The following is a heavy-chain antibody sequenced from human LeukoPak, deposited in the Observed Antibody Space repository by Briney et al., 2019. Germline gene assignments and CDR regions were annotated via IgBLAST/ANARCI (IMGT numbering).Heavy chain of an antibody. D-gene: IGHD3-3*01. CDR3: ARDTHQRYYDFWSGLDNWFDP. V-gene: IGHV1-18*01. CDR1: GYTFTSYG. CDR2: ISAYNGNT. Sequence: ASVKVSCKASGYTFTSYGISWVRQAPGQGLKWMGWISAYNGNTNYAQKLQGRVTMTTDTSTSTAYMELRSLRSDDTAVYYCARDTHQRYYDFWSGLDNWFDPWGQGTLVTVSS. J-gene: IGHJ5*02.